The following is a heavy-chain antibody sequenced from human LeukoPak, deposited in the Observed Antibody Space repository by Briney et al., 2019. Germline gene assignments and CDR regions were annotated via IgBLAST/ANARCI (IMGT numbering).Heavy chain of an antibody. J-gene: IGHJ4*02. Sequence: SETLSLTCTVSGGSIKTYHWNWIRQPPGKGLEWIGYIYNSAITNYNPSLKSRVSISIDTSKNQFSLKPNSVTAADTAVYYCARLAGTTSGDYWGQGILVTVSA. V-gene: IGHV4-59*01. CDR2: IYNSAIT. CDR3: ARLAGTTSGDY. CDR1: GGSIKTYH. D-gene: IGHD1-7*01.